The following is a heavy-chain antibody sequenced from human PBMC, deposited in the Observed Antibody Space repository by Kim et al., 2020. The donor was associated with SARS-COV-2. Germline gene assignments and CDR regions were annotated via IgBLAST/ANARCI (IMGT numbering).Heavy chain of an antibody. V-gene: IGHV4-59*08. D-gene: IGHD3-16*01. CDR2: IYNSGNT. Sequence: SETLSLTCTVSGGSISSYYWSWIRQPPGKGLEWIGYIYNSGNTNYNPPLKSRLTISIDTSKNQFSLKLSSVTAADTAIYFFARVARYSTSRWGEYYYFY. CDR3: ARVARYSTSRWGEYYYFY. J-gene: IGHJ6*03. CDR1: GGSISSYY.